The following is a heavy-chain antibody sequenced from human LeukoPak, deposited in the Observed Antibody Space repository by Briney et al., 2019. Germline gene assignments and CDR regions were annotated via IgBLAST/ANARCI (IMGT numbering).Heavy chain of an antibody. D-gene: IGHD4-11*01. CDR1: GYTFTGYY. Sequence: GASVKVSCKASGYTFTGYYMHWVRQAPGQGLEWMGWINPNSGGTNYAQKFQGRVTMTRDTSISTAYMELSRLRSDDTAVYYCARVGEYSNYLPYMDVWGKGTTVTVSS. CDR2: INPNSGGT. J-gene: IGHJ6*03. CDR3: ARVGEYSNYLPYMDV. V-gene: IGHV1-2*02.